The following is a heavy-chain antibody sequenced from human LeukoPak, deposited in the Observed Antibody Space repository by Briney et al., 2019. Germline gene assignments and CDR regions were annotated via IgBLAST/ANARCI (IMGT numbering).Heavy chain of an antibody. CDR1: GFTFDTYA. CDR3: ARPRPSYSSSWYDR. V-gene: IGHV3-23*01. J-gene: IGHJ5*02. D-gene: IGHD6-13*01. CDR2: ISGSGGST. Sequence: PGGSLRLSCAASGFTFDTYAMAWVRQAPGKGLEWVSAISGSGGSTYYADSVKGRFTISRDNSKNTLYLQMNSLRAEDTAVYYCARPRPSYSSSWYDRWGQGTLVTVSS.